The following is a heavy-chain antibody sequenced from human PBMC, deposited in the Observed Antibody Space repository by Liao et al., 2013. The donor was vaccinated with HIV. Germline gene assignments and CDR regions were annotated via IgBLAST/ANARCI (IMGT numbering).Heavy chain of an antibody. CDR2: IYTSGST. Sequence: QVQLQQWGAGLLKPSETLSLTCAVYGRSFSDYYWSWIRQPPGKGLEWIGRIYTSGSTNYNPSLKSRVSISVDTSKNQFSLKLSSVTAADTALYFCARDQGHFDSWGQGTLVTVSS. CDR1: GRSFSDYY. J-gene: IGHJ4*02. V-gene: IGHV4-59*10. CDR3: ARDQGHFDS.